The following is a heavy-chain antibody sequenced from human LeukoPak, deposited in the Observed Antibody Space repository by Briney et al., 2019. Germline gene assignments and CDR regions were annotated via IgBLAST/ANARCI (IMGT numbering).Heavy chain of an antibody. J-gene: IGHJ3*02. CDR2: ISGSGGTT. Sequence: PGGSLRLSCAASGFTFSAYAMAWVRQAPGKGLEWVSTISGSGGTTYSADSVKGRFTIYRDNPKNILYLQVNSLRAGDTAVYYCAKDYYYDSSGYYYGDAFDIWGQGTMVTVSS. V-gene: IGHV3-23*01. CDR3: AKDYYYDSSGYYYGDAFDI. CDR1: GFTFSAYA. D-gene: IGHD3-22*01.